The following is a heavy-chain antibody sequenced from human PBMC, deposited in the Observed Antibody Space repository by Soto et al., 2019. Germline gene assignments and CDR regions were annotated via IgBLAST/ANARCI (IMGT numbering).Heavy chain of an antibody. Sequence: QVQLQESGPGLVKPSETLSLTCTVSDDSSSNYKWSWIRQPPGRRLEWIGYIDSNGGTSYNPSLQSRVTISIDTSTKQFFLTLSSVTAADTAVYYCVRQGFGRLHGLVDVWGQGTTVTVSS. CDR1: DDSSSNYK. V-gene: IGHV4-59*08. CDR2: IDSNGGT. J-gene: IGHJ6*02. CDR3: VRQGFGRLHGLVDV. D-gene: IGHD3-10*01.